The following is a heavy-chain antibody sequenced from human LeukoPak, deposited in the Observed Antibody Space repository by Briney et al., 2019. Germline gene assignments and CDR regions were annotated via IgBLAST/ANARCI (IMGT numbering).Heavy chain of an antibody. D-gene: IGHD5-18*01. V-gene: IGHV3-48*01. J-gene: IGHJ3*02. CDR1: GFTFSSYS. Sequence: GGSLRLSCAASGFTFSSYSMNWVRQAPGKGLEWVSYISSSSSTIYYADSVKGRFTISRDNAKNSLYLQMNSLRAEDTAVYYCARQWIQLWLGILAFDIWGQGTMVTVSS. CDR2: ISSSSSTI. CDR3: ARQWIQLWLGILAFDI.